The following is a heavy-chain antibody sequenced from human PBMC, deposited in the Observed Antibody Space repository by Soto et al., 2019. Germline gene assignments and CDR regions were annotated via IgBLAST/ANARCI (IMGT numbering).Heavy chain of an antibody. CDR2: IYYTGST. Sequence: QLQLQESGPGLVKPSETLSLTCTVSGGSISSSLYYWGWVRQPPGKGLEWIGNIYYTGSTDYNPSLKSRVTISVDPSRNRVSLKLSSVTAADKAVYYCARQGAVEVAAMIDYWGRGTLVTVSS. CDR1: GGSISSSLYY. V-gene: IGHV4-39*01. CDR3: ARQGAVEVAAMIDY. J-gene: IGHJ4*02. D-gene: IGHD2-15*01.